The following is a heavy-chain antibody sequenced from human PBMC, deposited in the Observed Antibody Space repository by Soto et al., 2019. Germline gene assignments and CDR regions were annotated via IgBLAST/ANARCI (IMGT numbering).Heavy chain of an antibody. CDR3: ANRDTSMITRYYYGMDV. Sequence: EVQLVESGGGLVQPGGSLRLSCTASGFTFSRYSMNWVRQAPGRGLEWVSAISDSGDTTYYADSVRGRLTISRDNSKNTLYLLMNSLRADDTAVYYCANRDTSMITRYYYGMDVWGQGTTVSVSS. D-gene: IGHD5-18*01. CDR1: GFTFSRYS. J-gene: IGHJ6*02. CDR2: ISDSGDTT. V-gene: IGHV3-23*04.